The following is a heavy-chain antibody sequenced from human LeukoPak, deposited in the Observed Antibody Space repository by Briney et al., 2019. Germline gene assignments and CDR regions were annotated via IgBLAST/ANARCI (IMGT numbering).Heavy chain of an antibody. D-gene: IGHD1-26*01. CDR1: GGPISSSNW. CDR2: IYHSGST. CDR3: AGADSGSYYLDAFDI. V-gene: IGHV4-4*02. Sequence: SETLSLTCAVSGGPISSSNWWSWVRQPPGKGLEWIGEIYHSGSTNYNPSLKSRVTISVDKSKNQFSLKLSSVTAADTAVYYCAGADSGSYYLDAFDIWGQGTMVTVSS. J-gene: IGHJ3*02.